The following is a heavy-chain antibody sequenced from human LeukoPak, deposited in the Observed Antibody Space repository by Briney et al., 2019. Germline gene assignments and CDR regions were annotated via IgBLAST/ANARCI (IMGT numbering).Heavy chain of an antibody. J-gene: IGHJ4*02. CDR1: GFTFSSYA. V-gene: IGHV3-30*18. D-gene: IGHD4-17*01. CDR3: AKFPNDYAYYFDF. Sequence: GGSLRLSCAASGFTFSSYAMHWVRQAPGKGLEWVALISFDGRNKYYPDSVKGRFTISRDNSNNTLWLQMNSLRAEDTAVYYCAKFPNDYAYYFDFWGQGTLVTVSS. CDR2: ISFDGRNK.